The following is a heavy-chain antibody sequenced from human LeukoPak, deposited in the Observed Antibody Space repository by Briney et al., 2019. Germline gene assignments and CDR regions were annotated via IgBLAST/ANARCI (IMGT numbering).Heavy chain of an antibody. D-gene: IGHD4-23*01. CDR2: IYCSEST. CDR3: ARGGYGGPFDY. CDR1: GDSISSGDYY. V-gene: IGHV4-30-4*01. Sequence: SETLSLTCTVSGDSISSGDYYWSWIRQPPGKGLEWIGYIYCSESTYYSPSLKSRVTISVDTSKNQFSLKLSSVTAADTAVYYCARGGYGGPFDYWGQGTLVTVSS. J-gene: IGHJ4*02.